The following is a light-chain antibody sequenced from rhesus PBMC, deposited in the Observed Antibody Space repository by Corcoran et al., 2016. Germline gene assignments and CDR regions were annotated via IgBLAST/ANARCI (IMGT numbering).Light chain of an antibody. J-gene: IGKJ3*01. CDR3: QHYYGTPYT. Sequence: DIQMTQSPSSLSASVGDRVTITCRTSENVNNYLNWYQQKPGKAPKLLLYKASTLQSGVPSRFSGNGSVTEYTFTISSLQSEDVATYYYQHYYGTPYTFRPGTKLDIK. V-gene: IGKV1-74*01. CDR2: KAS. CDR1: ENVNNY.